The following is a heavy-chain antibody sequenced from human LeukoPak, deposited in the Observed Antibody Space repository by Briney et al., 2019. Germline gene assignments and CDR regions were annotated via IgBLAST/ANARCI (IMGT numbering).Heavy chain of an antibody. J-gene: IGHJ1*01. D-gene: IGHD3-22*01. CDR3: ARGGSYYDSSGLH. Sequence: ASVKVSCKASGGTFSSYAISWVRQAPGQGLEWMGGIIPIFSTANYAQKFQGRVTITADESTSTAYMELSSLRSEDTAVYYCARGGSYYDSSGLHWGQGTLVTVSS. CDR1: GGTFSSYA. CDR2: IIPIFSTA. V-gene: IGHV1-69*13.